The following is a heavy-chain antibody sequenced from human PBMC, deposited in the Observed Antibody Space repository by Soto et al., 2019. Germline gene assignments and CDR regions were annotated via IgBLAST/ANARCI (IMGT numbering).Heavy chain of an antibody. Sequence: QVQLQQWGAGLLKPSETLSLTCAVYGGSFSGYYWNWIRQPPGKGLEWIGEINHSRSTNFNPSLKKPRPQTSSPSQNPFLLKLNSVTAADTAVYYCARGLYSGYDSPRDFDLWGRGTLVTVSS. D-gene: IGHD5-12*01. CDR2: INHSRST. J-gene: IGHJ2*01. CDR1: GGSFSGYY. CDR3: ARGLYSGYDSPRDFDL. V-gene: IGHV4-34*01.